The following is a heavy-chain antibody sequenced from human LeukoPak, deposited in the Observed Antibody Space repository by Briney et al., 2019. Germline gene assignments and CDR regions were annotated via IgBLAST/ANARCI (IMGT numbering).Heavy chain of an antibody. CDR3: ARDQGWTYYYDSSGYSKFDY. CDR1: EYTFTSYY. CDR2: INPSGGST. Sequence: ASVKVSCKASEYTFTSYYMHWVRQAPGQGLEWMGRINPSGGSTGYAQKFQDRVTMTRDTFTSTVYMELSSLRSEDTAVYYCARDQGWTYYYDSSGYSKFDYWGQGTLVTVSS. J-gene: IGHJ4*02. V-gene: IGHV1-46*01. D-gene: IGHD3-22*01.